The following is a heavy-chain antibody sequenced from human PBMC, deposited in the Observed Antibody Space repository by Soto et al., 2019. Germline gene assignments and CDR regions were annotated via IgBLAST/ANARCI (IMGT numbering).Heavy chain of an antibody. CDR1: GYACTSYG. CDR3: ARVIVGANFPADY. D-gene: IGHD1-26*01. Sequence: QVQLVQCGSEVKKPGASVKVSCKASGYACTSYGISWVRQAHGQGLEWMGWISTYNGNTNYAQKVQGRVTMTTDTSTSTDYMALRSLRSDDTAVYYCARVIVGANFPADYWGQGTLVTVSS. J-gene: IGHJ4*02. V-gene: IGHV1-18*01. CDR2: ISTYNGNT.